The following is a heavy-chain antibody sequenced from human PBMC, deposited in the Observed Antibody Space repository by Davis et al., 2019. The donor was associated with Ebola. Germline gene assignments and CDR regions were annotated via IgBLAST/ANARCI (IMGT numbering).Heavy chain of an antibody. Sequence: GESLKISCAASGFIFSHYWMSWVRQAPGKGLEWVANIKQDGSEKYYADSVKGRFTISRDNSKNTLYLQMNSLRAEDTAVYYCANTGMDVWGQGTTVTVSS. V-gene: IGHV3-7*01. J-gene: IGHJ6*02. CDR3: ANTGMDV. CDR1: GFIFSHYW. CDR2: IKQDGSEK.